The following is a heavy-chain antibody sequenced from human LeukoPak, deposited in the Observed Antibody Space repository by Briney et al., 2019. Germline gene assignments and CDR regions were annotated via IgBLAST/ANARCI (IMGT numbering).Heavy chain of an antibody. Sequence: GSLRLSCAASGFSFSSYSMNWVRQAPGKGLEWVSSISSTSRSSYIFYADSVKGRFTISRDNSKNTLYLQMNSLRAEDTAVYYCAKDSRSGWSFDYWGQGTLVTVSS. CDR2: ISSTSRSSYI. D-gene: IGHD6-19*01. J-gene: IGHJ4*02. V-gene: IGHV3-21*01. CDR1: GFSFSSYS. CDR3: AKDSRSGWSFDY.